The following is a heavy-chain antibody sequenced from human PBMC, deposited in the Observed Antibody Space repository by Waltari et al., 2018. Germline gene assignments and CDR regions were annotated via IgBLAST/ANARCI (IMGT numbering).Heavy chain of an antibody. CDR2: MNEEGSRL. D-gene: IGHD3-9*01. Sequence: GFGARWVRQAPEEGREWVANMNEEGSRLYYVGSVRGRFTISGDNARCSLSLQMDRLRVEDTGVYCWVGGIDGWGQGTLVTVSS. CDR1: GFG. CDR3: VGGIDG. J-gene: IGHJ4*02. V-gene: IGHV3-7*01.